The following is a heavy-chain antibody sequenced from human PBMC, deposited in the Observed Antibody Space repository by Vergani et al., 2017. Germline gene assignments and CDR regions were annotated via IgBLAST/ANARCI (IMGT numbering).Heavy chain of an antibody. Sequence: QVQLVQSGAEVKKPGASVKVSCKASGYPFTSYYMHWVRQAPGQGLEWMGWISAYNGNTNYAQKLQGRVTMTTDTSTSTAYMELRSLRSDDTAVYYCARDLNGGILTGASGYWGQGTLVTVSS. CDR3: ARDLNGGILTGASGY. D-gene: IGHD3-9*01. V-gene: IGHV1-18*04. J-gene: IGHJ4*02. CDR1: GYPFTSYY. CDR2: ISAYNGNT.